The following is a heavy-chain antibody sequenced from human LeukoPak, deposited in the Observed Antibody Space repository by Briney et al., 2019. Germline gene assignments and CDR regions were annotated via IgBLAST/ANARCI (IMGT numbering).Heavy chain of an antibody. CDR3: AREPNYYDSSGYYQLPYFDY. J-gene: IGHJ4*02. CDR1: GYTFTSYA. CDR2: INAGDGNT. V-gene: IGHV1-3*01. D-gene: IGHD3-22*01. Sequence: ASVKVSCKASGYTFTSYAMHWVRQAPGQGLEWMGWINAGDGNTKYSQKFQGRVTITRDTSASTAYMELSSLRSEDTAVYYCAREPNYYDSSGYYQLPYFDYWGQGTLVTVSS.